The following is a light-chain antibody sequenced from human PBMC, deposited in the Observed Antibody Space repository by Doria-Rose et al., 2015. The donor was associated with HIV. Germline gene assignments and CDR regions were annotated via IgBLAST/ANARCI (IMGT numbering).Light chain of an antibody. V-gene: IGKV1-8*01. J-gene: IGKJ1*01. CDR2: AAS. Sequence: AIRMTQSPSSLSASTGDRVTITCRASQDISNYLAWYQQKPGKAPKLLTYAASTLQSGVPSRFSGSGSGTDFTLTISYLQSEDFATYYCQQHYSYPPTFGQGTKVEVK. CDR3: QQHYSYPPT. CDR1: QDISNY.